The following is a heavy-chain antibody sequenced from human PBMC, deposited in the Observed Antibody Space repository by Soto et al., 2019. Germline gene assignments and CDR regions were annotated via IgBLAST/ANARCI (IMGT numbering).Heavy chain of an antibody. Sequence: PGGSLRLSCAASGFTFSSYAMSCVRQPPGKGLEWVSALSGSGCLSYYADSVKGRFTLSRDNSKNTLYLQMDSLRAEDTAVYYCAKSYKSGGRFLEWLPTTYYYGMDFWGQGTKVTVSS. V-gene: IGHV3-23*01. J-gene: IGHJ6*02. CDR1: GFTFSSYA. D-gene: IGHD3-3*01. CDR2: LSGSGCLS. CDR3: AKSYKSGGRFLEWLPTTYYYGMDF.